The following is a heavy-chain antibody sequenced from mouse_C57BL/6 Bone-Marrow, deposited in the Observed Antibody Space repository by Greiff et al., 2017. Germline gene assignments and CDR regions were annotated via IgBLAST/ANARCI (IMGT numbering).Heavy chain of an antibody. D-gene: IGHD2-1*01. CDR2: ISSGGSYT. CDR3: ARLIYYGNYHTPGTEGY. J-gene: IGHJ2*01. CDR1: GFTFSSYG. Sequence: EVMLVESGGDLVKPGGSLKLSCAASGFTFSSYGMSWVRQTPDKRLEWVATISSGGSYTYYPDSVKGRFTISRDNAKNTLYLQMSSLKSEDTAMYYCARLIYYGNYHTPGTEGYWGQGTTLTVSS. V-gene: IGHV5-6*02.